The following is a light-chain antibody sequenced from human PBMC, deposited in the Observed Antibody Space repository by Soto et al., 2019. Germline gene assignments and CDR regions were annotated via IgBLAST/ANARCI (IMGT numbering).Light chain of an antibody. J-gene: IGKJ1*01. Sequence: EIVLTQSPGTLSLSPGEIATLSCRASQSVSSSYLAWYQQKPGQAPRLLIYGASSRSTGIPDRFSASGSGTDFTLTISSLEPEEFAVYYCQQYGRAFGQGTKVEIQ. CDR3: QQYGRA. CDR1: QSVSSSY. V-gene: IGKV3-20*01. CDR2: GAS.